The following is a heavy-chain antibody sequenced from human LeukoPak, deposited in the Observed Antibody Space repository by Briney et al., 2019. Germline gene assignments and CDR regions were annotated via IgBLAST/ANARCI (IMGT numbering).Heavy chain of an antibody. CDR2: VFHRGNT. CDR1: DFSIISAHY. Sequence: PSETLSLSCAVSDFSIISAHYWGWIRQPPGKGLEWIGSVFHRGNTHYNPSLRSRVSISIDTCQNHFSLKLSCVTAADTAMYYCARTYSSSVYNWFDTWGQGTLVTVSP. J-gene: IGHJ5*02. CDR3: ARTYSSSVYNWFDT. D-gene: IGHD3-22*01. V-gene: IGHV4-38-2*01.